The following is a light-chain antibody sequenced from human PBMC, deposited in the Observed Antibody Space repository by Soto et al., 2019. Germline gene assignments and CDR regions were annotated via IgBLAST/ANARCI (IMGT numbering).Light chain of an antibody. J-gene: IGLJ1*01. Sequence: QSVLTQPPSASGTPGQRVTISCSGSRSNIGSNYVYWYQQYPGTAPKLLIQRNNQRPSGVPDRFSGSKSGTSASLAISGLRSEDEADYYCAAWDDRLSALYVFGTGTKLTVL. CDR3: AAWDDRLSALYV. V-gene: IGLV1-47*01. CDR1: RSNIGSNY. CDR2: RNN.